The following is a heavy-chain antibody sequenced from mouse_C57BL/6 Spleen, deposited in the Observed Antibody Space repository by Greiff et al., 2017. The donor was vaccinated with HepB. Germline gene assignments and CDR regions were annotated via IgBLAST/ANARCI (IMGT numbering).Heavy chain of an antibody. CDR1: GYTFTSYW. J-gene: IGHJ3*01. D-gene: IGHD3-2*02. CDR3: ARSGTAQAWFAY. V-gene: IGHV1-59*01. Sequence: QVQLQQPGAELVRPGTSVKLSCKASGYTFTSYWMHWVKQRPGQGLEWIGVIDPSDSYTNYNQKFKGKATLTVDTSSSTAYMQLSSLTSEDSAVYSCARSGTAQAWFAYWGQGTLVTVSA. CDR2: IDPSDSYT.